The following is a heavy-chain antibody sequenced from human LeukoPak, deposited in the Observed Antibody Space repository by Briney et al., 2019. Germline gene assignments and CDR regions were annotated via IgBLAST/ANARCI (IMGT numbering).Heavy chain of an antibody. J-gene: IGHJ4*02. CDR2: IIPIFGTA. CDR1: GGTFSSYA. CDR3: ARDIGGPEDY. V-gene: IGHV1-69*05. D-gene: IGHD3-16*02. Sequence: ASVKVSCKASGGTFSSYAISWVRQAPGQGLEWVGRIIPIFGTANYAQKFQGRVTITTDESTSTAYMELSSLRSEDTAVYYCARDIGGPEDYWGQGTLVTVSS.